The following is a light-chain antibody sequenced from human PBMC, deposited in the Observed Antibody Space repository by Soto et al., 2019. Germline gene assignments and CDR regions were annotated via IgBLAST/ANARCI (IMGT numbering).Light chain of an antibody. J-gene: IGKJ3*01. Sequence: AIQLTQSPSSLSASVGGRVTITCRASQGISSALAWYQQKPGKAPKLLIYDASSLESGVPSRFSGSGSGTDFILTISSLQPEDFATYYCQQFNSYLLFTFGPGTKVDIK. CDR2: DAS. CDR3: QQFNSYLLFT. V-gene: IGKV1-13*02. CDR1: QGISSA.